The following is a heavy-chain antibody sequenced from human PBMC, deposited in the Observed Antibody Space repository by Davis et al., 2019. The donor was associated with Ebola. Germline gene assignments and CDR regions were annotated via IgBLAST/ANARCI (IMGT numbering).Heavy chain of an antibody. Sequence: ASVKVSCKASGYTFTSYDINWVRQATGQGLAWMGLMNPNSGNTGYAQKFQGRVTMTRNTSISTAYMELSSLRSEDTAVYYCAIPGYSSGWYYYYGMDVWGKGTTVTVSS. CDR3: AIPGYSSGWYYYYGMDV. D-gene: IGHD6-19*01. J-gene: IGHJ6*04. CDR2: MNPNSGNT. V-gene: IGHV1-8*01. CDR1: GYTFTSYD.